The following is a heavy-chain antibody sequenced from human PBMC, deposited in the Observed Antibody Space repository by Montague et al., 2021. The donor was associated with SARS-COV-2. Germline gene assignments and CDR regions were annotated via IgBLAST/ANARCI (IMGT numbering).Heavy chain of an antibody. V-gene: IGHV3-11*05. Sequence: SLSLSWAASGFTFSDYYMSWIRQAPGKGLEWVSYISSSSSFRNYADSVKGRFTISRDNAKNSLYLQMNSLRAEDTAVYFCGRARITFFGVVIGPLDYWGQGTLVTVSS. CDR3: GRARITFFGVVIGPLDY. J-gene: IGHJ4*02. CDR2: ISSSSSFR. D-gene: IGHD3-3*01. CDR1: GFTFSDYY.